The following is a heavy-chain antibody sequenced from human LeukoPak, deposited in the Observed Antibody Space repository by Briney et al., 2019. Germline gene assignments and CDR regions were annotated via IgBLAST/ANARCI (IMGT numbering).Heavy chain of an antibody. CDR3: ARLSTTDNWFDP. CDR2: IDHSGST. Sequence: SETLSLTCAVYGGSFSGYYWSSIRQPPGKGLEWIGEIDHSGSTNCNPSLKSRVTISVDTSKNQFSLKLSSVTAADTAVYYCARLSTTDNWFDPWGQGTLVTVSS. CDR1: GGSFSGYY. V-gene: IGHV4-34*01. D-gene: IGHD1-1*01. J-gene: IGHJ5*02.